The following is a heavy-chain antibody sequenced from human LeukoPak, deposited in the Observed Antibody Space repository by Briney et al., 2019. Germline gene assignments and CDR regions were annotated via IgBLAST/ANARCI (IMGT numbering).Heavy chain of an antibody. J-gene: IGHJ6*03. V-gene: IGHV3-48*01. CDR3: ARIAAAGVDYYYYYMDV. Sequence: PGGSLRLSCAASGFTLSSYAMSWVRQAPGKGLEWVSYISSSSSTIYYADSVKGRFTISRDNAKNTLYLQMNSLRAEDTAVYYCARIAAAGVDYYYYYMDVWGKGTTVTISS. D-gene: IGHD6-13*01. CDR2: ISSSSSTI. CDR1: GFTLSSYA.